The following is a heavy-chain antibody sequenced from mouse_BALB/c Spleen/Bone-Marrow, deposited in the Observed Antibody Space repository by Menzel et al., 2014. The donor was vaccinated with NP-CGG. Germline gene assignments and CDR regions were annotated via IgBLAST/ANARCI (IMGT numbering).Heavy chain of an antibody. CDR2: IYPGDGDT. V-gene: IGHV1-82*01. CDR3: ARGGNYRFDY. J-gene: IGHJ2*01. CDR1: GYAFSSSW. Sequence: QSSGPELVKPGASVKLSCKASGYAFSSSWMNWVKQRPGQGLEWIGRIYPGDGDTNYDGKFKGKATLTADKSSSTAYMQLSSLTSVDSAVYFCARGGNYRFDYWGQGTALTVSS. D-gene: IGHD2-1*01.